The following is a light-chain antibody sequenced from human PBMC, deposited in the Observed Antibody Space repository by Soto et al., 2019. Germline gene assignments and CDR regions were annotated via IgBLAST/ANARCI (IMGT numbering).Light chain of an antibody. V-gene: IGLV2-23*02. Sequence: QSVLTQPASVSGSPGQSITISCTETSSDVGSYNLVSWYQQHPGKAPKLMIYEASKRPSGVSNRFSGSKSGNTASLTISGLQAEDEADYYCCSYAGSSTFVYVFGTGTKVTVL. CDR3: CSYAGSSTFVYV. CDR1: SSDVGSYNL. J-gene: IGLJ1*01. CDR2: EAS.